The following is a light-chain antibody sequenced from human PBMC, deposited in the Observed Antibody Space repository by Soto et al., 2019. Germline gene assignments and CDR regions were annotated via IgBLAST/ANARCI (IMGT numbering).Light chain of an antibody. V-gene: IGKV1-39*01. Sequence: DIQMTQSPSSLSASVGDTVTITCRASQIIISYLNWYQQKPGKAPNLLIYGASSLQSGVPSRFSGSASGTDFTLTISSLQPEDFAPYYCQQTYSAPWTFGQGTKVDVK. CDR3: QQTYSAPWT. J-gene: IGKJ1*01. CDR1: QIIISY. CDR2: GAS.